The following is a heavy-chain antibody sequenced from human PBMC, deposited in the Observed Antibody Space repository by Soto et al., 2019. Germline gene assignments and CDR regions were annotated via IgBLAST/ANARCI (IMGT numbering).Heavy chain of an antibody. Sequence: QITLKESGPTLVKPTQTLTLTCTFSGFSLSTSGVGVGWIRQPPGKALEWLALIYWDDDKRYSPSLKSRLTITKDTSKNQVVLTMTNMDPVDTATYYCAHRLQDIVVVPAAGWFDPWGQGTLVTVSS. CDR3: AHRLQDIVVVPAAGWFDP. D-gene: IGHD2-2*01. CDR1: GFSLSTSGVG. CDR2: IYWDDDK. J-gene: IGHJ5*02. V-gene: IGHV2-5*02.